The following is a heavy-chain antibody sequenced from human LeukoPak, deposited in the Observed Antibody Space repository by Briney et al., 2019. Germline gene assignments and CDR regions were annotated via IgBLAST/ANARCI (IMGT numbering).Heavy chain of an antibody. CDR3: ARANSSGWFHYYYYMDV. V-gene: IGHV1-2*02. J-gene: IGHJ6*03. CDR1: GYTFTSYD. Sequence: ASVKVSCKASGYTFTSYDINWVRQATGQGLEWMGWINPNSGGTNYAQKFQGRVTMTRDTSISTAYMELSRLRSDDTAVYYCARANSSGWFHYYYYMDVWGKGTTVTVSS. D-gene: IGHD6-19*01. CDR2: INPNSGGT.